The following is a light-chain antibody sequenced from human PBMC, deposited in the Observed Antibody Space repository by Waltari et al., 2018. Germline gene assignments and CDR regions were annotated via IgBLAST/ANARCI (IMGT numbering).Light chain of an antibody. Sequence: DIQLTQSPSFLSASVGDTVTVTCRASHDISTYLAWFQQKPGKPPKVLIYAASTLQSGVPSRFSGSGSGTEFTLTISRLQPEDFAIYYCQQLNSYPLTLGGGTEVEIK. CDR2: AAS. CDR3: QQLNSYPLT. CDR1: HDISTY. V-gene: IGKV1-9*01. J-gene: IGKJ4*01.